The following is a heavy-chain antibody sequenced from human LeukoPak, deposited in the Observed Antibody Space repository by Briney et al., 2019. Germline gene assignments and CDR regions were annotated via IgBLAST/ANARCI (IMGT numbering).Heavy chain of an antibody. CDR2: IYYSGST. D-gene: IGHD1-26*01. CDR3: VSENRSYSYFDY. Sequence: TSETLSLTCTVSGGSISSYYWSWIRQPPGKGLEWIGYIYYSGSTNYNPSLKSRVTISVDTSKNQFSLKLSSVTAADTAVYYCVSENRSYSYFDYWGQGTLVTVSS. V-gene: IGHV4-59*01. CDR1: GGSISSYY. J-gene: IGHJ4*02.